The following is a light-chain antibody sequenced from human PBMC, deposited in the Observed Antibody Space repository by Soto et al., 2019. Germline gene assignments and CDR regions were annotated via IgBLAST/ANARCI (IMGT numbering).Light chain of an antibody. CDR3: QQYSNRYT. J-gene: IGKJ2*01. Sequence: EIVMTQSPATLSVSPGERATLSCRASQSVGSSLAWYQHKPGQAPRLLIYGASIRATGIPGRFSRSGSGTAFTLAISSLQSEDFAAYYCQQYSNRYTFGQGTKLEIK. CDR2: GAS. V-gene: IGKV3D-15*01. CDR1: QSVGSS.